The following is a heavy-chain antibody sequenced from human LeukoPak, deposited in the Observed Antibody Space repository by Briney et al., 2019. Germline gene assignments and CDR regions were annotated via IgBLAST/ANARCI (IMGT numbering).Heavy chain of an antibody. CDR3: ARVGSKLGNYYYYYMDV. V-gene: IGHV3-33*01. J-gene: IGHJ6*03. Sequence: AGGSLRLSCAASGFTFSSYDMHWVRQAPGKGLEWVAVIWYDGSNKYYADSVKGRFTISRDNSKNTLYLQMNSLRAEDTAVYYCARVGSKLGNYYYYYMDVWGKGTTVTVSS. CDR2: IWYDGSNK. D-gene: IGHD7-27*01. CDR1: GFTFSSYD.